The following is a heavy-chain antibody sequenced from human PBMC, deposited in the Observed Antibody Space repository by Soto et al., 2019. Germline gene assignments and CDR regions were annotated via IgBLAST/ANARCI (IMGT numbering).Heavy chain of an antibody. Sequence: EVQLVESGGGLVQPGGSLRLSCAASGFTFSSYWMHWVRQTPGKGLVWVSRTNRDGSSTSYADSVKGRFTISRDNDKNTLCLQMNSLRAEDTAVYYCARTGIVGAHVPYFDSWGQGTLVTVSS. CDR1: GFTFSSYW. CDR3: ARTGIVGAHVPYFDS. D-gene: IGHD1-26*01. V-gene: IGHV3-74*01. J-gene: IGHJ4*02. CDR2: TNRDGSST.